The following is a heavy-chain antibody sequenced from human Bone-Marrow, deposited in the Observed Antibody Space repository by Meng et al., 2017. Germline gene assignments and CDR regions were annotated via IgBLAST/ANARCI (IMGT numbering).Heavy chain of an antibody. J-gene: IGHJ6*01. V-gene: IGHV3-9*01. D-gene: IGHD6-13*01. Sequence: GESLKISCAASGFTFDDYAMHWVRQAPGKGLEWVSGISWNSGSIGYADSVKGRFTISRDNAKNSLYLQMNSLRAEDTALYYCARDWYRDSYYYGMDVWGQGTTVTGAS. CDR1: GFTFDDYA. CDR2: ISWNSGSI. CDR3: ARDWYRDSYYYGMDV.